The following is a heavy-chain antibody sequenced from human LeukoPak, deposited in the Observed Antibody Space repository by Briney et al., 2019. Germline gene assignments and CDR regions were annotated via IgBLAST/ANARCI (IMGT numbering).Heavy chain of an antibody. CDR1: GGSFNGYY. V-gene: IGHV4-34*01. J-gene: IGHJ4*02. CDR2: INHSGST. CDR3: ARGLSPSGYGDYGAIDY. Sequence: ESSETLSLTCAVYGGSFNGYYWRWIRQPPGKGLEWIGGINHSGSTNYNPSLKSRVTISVDTSKNEFSLKLSSVTAADTAVYYCARGLSPSGYGDYGAIDYWGQGTLVTVSS. D-gene: IGHD4-17*01.